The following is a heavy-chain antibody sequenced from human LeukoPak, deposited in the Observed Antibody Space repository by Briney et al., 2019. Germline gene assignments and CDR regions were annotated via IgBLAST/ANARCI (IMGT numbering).Heavy chain of an antibody. CDR1: GFTFSDSY. J-gene: IGHJ4*02. CDR3: ARSGYSSSFATDY. Sequence: GGSLRLSCAASGFTFSDSYMSWIRQAPGKGLEWISYISSSGNSVQYADSVRGRFTISRDNAKNSLYLQMNSLRAEDTAVYYCARSGYSSSFATDYWGQGTLVTVSS. D-gene: IGHD6-13*01. CDR2: ISSSGNSV. V-gene: IGHV3-11*04.